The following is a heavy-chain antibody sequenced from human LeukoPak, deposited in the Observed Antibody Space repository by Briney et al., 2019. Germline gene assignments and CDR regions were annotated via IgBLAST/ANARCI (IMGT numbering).Heavy chain of an antibody. CDR2: INHSGST. D-gene: IGHD6-19*01. V-gene: IGHV4-34*01. CDR1: GGSFSGYY. J-gene: IGHJ5*02. CDR3: ARYCSSGWRFNWFDP. Sequence: NPSETLSLTCAVYGGSFSGYYWSWIRQPPGKGLEWIGEINHSGSTNYNPSLKSRVTISVDTSKNQFSLKLSSVTAADTAVYYCARYCSSGWRFNWFDPWGQGTLVTVSS.